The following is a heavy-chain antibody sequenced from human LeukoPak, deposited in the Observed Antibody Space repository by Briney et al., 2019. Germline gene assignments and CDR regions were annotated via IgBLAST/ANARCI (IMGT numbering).Heavy chain of an antibody. J-gene: IGHJ4*02. CDR1: GGTFSSYA. D-gene: IGHD6-6*01. CDR3: ARSYSSSYPGLRFDY. CDR2: IIPIFGTA. V-gene: IGHV1-69*05. Sequence: SVKVSCKASGGTFSSYATSWVRQAPGQGLEWMGGIIPIFGTANYAQKFQGRVTITTDESTSTAYMELSSLRSEDTAVYYCARSYSSSYPGLRFDYWGQGTLVTVSS.